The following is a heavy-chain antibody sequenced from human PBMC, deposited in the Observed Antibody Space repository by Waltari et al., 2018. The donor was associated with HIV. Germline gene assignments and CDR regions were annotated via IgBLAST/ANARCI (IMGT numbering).Heavy chain of an antibody. D-gene: IGHD3-3*01. V-gene: IGHV4-61*02. CDR1: GGSISSGSYY. Sequence: QVQLQESGPGLVKPSQTLSLTCTVSGGSISSGSYYWSWIRQPAGKGLEWIGRIYTSGSTTSHPSLKSRVTISVDTSKNQFSLKLSSVTAADTAVYYCAREYFWSGYRWFDPWGQGTLVTVSS. J-gene: IGHJ5*02. CDR2: IYTSGST. CDR3: AREYFWSGYRWFDP.